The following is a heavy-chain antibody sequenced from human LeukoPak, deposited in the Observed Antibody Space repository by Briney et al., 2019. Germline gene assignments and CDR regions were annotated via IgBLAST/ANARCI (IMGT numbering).Heavy chain of an antibody. CDR1: GFTFSSYW. D-gene: IGHD3-10*01. Sequence: GGSLRLSCAASGFTFSSYWMHWVRQAPGKGLVWVSRINTDGSSTNYADSVKGRFTISRDNAKNTLYLQMNSLRAEDTAVYYCARAVYYGSGTYVPWGQGTLVTVSS. J-gene: IGHJ5*02. V-gene: IGHV3-74*01. CDR2: INTDGSST. CDR3: ARAVYYGSGTYVP.